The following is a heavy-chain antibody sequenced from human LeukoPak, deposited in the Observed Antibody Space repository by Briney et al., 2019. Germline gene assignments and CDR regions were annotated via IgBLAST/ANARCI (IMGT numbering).Heavy chain of an antibody. Sequence: GRSLRLSCAASGFTFSSYVMHWVRQAPGEGLEWVAVIWYDGSNKYYADSVKGRFTISRDNSKNTLYLQMNSLRAEDTAVYYCARGAGYNYPYYFDYWGQGTLVTVSS. J-gene: IGHJ4*02. CDR2: IWYDGSNK. CDR1: GFTFSSYV. CDR3: ARGAGYNYPYYFDY. V-gene: IGHV3-33*01. D-gene: IGHD5-24*01.